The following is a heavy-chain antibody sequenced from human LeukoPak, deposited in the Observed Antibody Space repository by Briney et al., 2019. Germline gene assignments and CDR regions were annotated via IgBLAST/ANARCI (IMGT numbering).Heavy chain of an antibody. Sequence: SETLSLTCTVSGGSISSSSYYWGWIRQPPGTGLEWIGSIYYSGSTYYNPSLTSRVTISVDTSKNQFSLKLSSVTAADTAVYYCARDSLWFGESSYYFDYWGQGTLVTVSS. V-gene: IGHV4-39*07. CDR3: ARDSLWFGESSYYFDY. J-gene: IGHJ4*02. CDR2: IYYSGST. CDR1: GGSISSSSYY. D-gene: IGHD3-10*01.